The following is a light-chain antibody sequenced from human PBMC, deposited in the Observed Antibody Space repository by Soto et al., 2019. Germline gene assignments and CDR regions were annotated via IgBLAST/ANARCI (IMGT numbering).Light chain of an antibody. Sequence: VMTQSPATLSVSPGETATLSCRASQSVDKNLAWYQQKPGQAPRLLINGASNRANGVPDRFSGSGSGTEFTLTHSSLQSEDFAFYFCQQYNDWPPLFAFGPGTKVDLK. CDR2: GAS. CDR3: QQYNDWPPLFA. J-gene: IGKJ3*01. V-gene: IGKV3-15*01. CDR1: QSVDKN.